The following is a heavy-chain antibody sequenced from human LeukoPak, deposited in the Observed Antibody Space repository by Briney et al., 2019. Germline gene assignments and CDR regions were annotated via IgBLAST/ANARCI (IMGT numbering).Heavy chain of an antibody. CDR2: ISGSGGST. J-gene: IGHJ4*02. V-gene: IGHV3-23*01. CDR3: AKDVALRSIVGARWGFDY. D-gene: IGHD1-26*01. CDR1: GFTLSSYA. Sequence: GGSLRLSCAASGFTLSSYAMSWVRPAPGKGLEWVSAISGSGGSTYYADSVKGRFTISRDNSKNTLYLQRNSLRAEDTAVYYCAKDVALRSIVGARWGFDYWGQGTLVTVSS.